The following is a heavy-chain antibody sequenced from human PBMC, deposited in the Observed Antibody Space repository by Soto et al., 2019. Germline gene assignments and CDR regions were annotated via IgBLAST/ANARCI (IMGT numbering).Heavy chain of an antibody. J-gene: IGHJ4*02. Sequence: GGSLRLSCAASGFTFSSYAMSWVRQAPGKGLEWVSGISGSGLSTNYADSVKGRFTISRDNSKNTLYLQMNSLRAEDTAVYYCAKMTTRRFDYWGQGTLVTVSS. D-gene: IGHD4-17*01. CDR1: GFTFSSYA. CDR2: ISGSGLST. V-gene: IGHV3-23*01. CDR3: AKMTTRRFDY.